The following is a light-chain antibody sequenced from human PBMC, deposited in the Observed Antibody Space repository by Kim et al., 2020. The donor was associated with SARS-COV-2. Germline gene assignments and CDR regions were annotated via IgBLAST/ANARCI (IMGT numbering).Light chain of an antibody. J-gene: IGLJ3*02. CDR1: NGYSNYK. Sequence: CTLSNGYSNYKVDWYQQRPGKGPRFVMRVGTGGIVGSKGDGIPDRFSVLGSGLNRYLTIKNIQEEDESDYHCGADHGSGSKFVVLFGGGTQLTVL. CDR3: GADHGSGSKFVVL. V-gene: IGLV9-49*01. CDR2: VGTGGIVG.